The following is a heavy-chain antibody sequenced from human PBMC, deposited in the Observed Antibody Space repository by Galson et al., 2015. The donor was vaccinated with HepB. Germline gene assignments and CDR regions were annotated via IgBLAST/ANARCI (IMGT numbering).Heavy chain of an antibody. CDR1: GFPFSRYW. D-gene: IGHD4/OR15-4a*01. V-gene: IGHV3-7*01. CDR3: AKHSNAVSMVE. CDR2: IRQDGGEK. Sequence: SLRLSCAASGFPFSRYWMSWARQAPGTGLEWVASIRQDGGEKHYVDSVKDRYTISRDNAKNSLYLHVSNLRVEDTAVYYCAKHSNAVSMVEWGQGTLVTVSS. J-gene: IGHJ4*02.